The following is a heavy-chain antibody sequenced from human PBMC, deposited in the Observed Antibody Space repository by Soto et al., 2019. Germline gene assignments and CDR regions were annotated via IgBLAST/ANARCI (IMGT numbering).Heavy chain of an antibody. Sequence: GASVKVSCKASGGTFSSYAISWVRQAPGQGLEWMGGFIPIFGTANYAQKFQGRVTITADESTSTAYMELSSLRSEDTAVYYCAVGYCTNGVCYTRGSYYYYGMDVWGQGTTVTVSS. CDR3: AVGYCTNGVCYTRGSYYYYGMDV. V-gene: IGHV1-69*13. CDR1: GGTFSSYA. CDR2: FIPIFGTA. J-gene: IGHJ6*02. D-gene: IGHD2-8*01.